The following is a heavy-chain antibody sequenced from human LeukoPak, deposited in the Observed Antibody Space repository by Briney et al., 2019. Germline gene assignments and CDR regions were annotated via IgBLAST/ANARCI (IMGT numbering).Heavy chain of an antibody. V-gene: IGHV5-51*01. CDR1: GYIFTDFW. CDR3: ARHSVEARTAYGMDV. Sequence: GESLKISCRTSGYIFTDFWIGWVRQMPGVGLEWMGIIYPGDSDTRYSPSFQGQVTISVDKSISTAYLQWSSLKASDTAMYYCARHSVEARTAYGMDVWGQGTTITVSS. J-gene: IGHJ6*02. CDR2: IYPGDSDT. D-gene: IGHD5/OR15-5a*01.